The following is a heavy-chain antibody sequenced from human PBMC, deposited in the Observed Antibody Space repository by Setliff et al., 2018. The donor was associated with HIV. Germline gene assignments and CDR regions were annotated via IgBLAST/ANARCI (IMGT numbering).Heavy chain of an antibody. V-gene: IGHV3-43*01. CDR1: GFTFDDYS. CDR2: ISWDGDTT. J-gene: IGHJ3*02. CDR3: AKDAGGWSYWNAFDI. Sequence: GGSLRLSCAVSGFTFDDYSIHWIRQVPGKGLEWLSLISWDGDTTYYADSVRGRFTISRDNSKNSLYLQMNSLRPEDTAFYYCAKDAGGWSYWNAFDIWGQGTMVTVSS. D-gene: IGHD6-19*01.